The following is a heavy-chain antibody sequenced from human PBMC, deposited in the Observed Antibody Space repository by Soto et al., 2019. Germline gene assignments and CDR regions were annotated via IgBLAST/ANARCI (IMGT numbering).Heavy chain of an antibody. J-gene: IGHJ4*02. V-gene: IGHV3-7*01. CDR1: GFALRTYW. CDR3: ARDDGYRGFDC. D-gene: IGHD6-25*01. Sequence: EAQLVGSGGGLVQPGESLRLSCAASGFALRTYWMSWVRQAPGKGLEWVANIKQDGSAKCYVDSVRGRFTISRDNANNSLYLQLNSLRAEDTAVYYCARDDGYRGFDCWGQGTLVTVSS. CDR2: IKQDGSAK.